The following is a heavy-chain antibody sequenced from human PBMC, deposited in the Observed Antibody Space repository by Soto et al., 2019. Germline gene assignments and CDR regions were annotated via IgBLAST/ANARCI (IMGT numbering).Heavy chain of an antibody. D-gene: IGHD1-26*01. CDR3: ARDQWEMATSAYYYYYGMDV. V-gene: IGHV1-69*12. Sequence: QVQLVQSGAEVKKPGSSVKVSCKASGGTFSSYAISWVRQAPGQGLEWMGGIIPIFGTANYAQKFQGRVTITADESTSTAYMELSSLRSEDTAVYYCARDQWEMATSAYYYYYGMDVWGQGTTVTVSS. J-gene: IGHJ6*02. CDR2: IIPIFGTA. CDR1: GGTFSSYA.